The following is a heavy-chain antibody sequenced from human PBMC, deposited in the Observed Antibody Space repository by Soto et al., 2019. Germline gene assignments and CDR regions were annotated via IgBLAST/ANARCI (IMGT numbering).Heavy chain of an antibody. D-gene: IGHD6-19*01. CDR2: IDPSDSYT. Sequence: PGKGLEWMGRIDPSDSYTNYSPSFQGHVTISADKSISTAYLQWSSLKASDTAMYYCARQQWLPNYGMHVWGQGTTVTVSS. V-gene: IGHV5-10-1*01. J-gene: IGHJ6*02. CDR3: ARQQWLPNYGMHV.